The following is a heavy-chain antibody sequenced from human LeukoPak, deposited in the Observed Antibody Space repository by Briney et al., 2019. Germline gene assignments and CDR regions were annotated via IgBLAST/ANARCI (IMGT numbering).Heavy chain of an antibody. D-gene: IGHD2-2*01. CDR2: ISSSSSYI. V-gene: IGHV3-21*01. CDR3: AKEAYQRVVGRPVSNMDV. CDR1: GFTFSSYS. Sequence: GGSLRLSCAASGFTFSSYSMNWVRQAPGKGLEWVSSISSSSSYIYYADSVKGRFTISRDNAKNTLYLQMNSLRAEDTAVYYCAKEAYQRVVGRPVSNMDVWGKGTTVTVSS. J-gene: IGHJ6*03.